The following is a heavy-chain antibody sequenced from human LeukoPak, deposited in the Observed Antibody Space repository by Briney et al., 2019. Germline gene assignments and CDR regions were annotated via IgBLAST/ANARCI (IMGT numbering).Heavy chain of an antibody. CDR3: VRQKTAYDILTGYYGGYFDY. CDR1: GGSFSGYY. D-gene: IGHD3-9*01. Sequence: SETLSLTCAVYGGSFSGYYWSWIRQPPGKWLEWIGEINHSGSTNYNPSLKSRVPISVDTSKNQFSLKLSSVTAADTAVYFFVRQKTAYDILTGYYGGYFDYWGQGTLVTVSS. CDR2: INHSGST. J-gene: IGHJ4*02. V-gene: IGHV4-34*01.